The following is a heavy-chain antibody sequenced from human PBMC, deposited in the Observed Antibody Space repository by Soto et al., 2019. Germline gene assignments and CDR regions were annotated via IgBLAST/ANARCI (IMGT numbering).Heavy chain of an antibody. D-gene: IGHD3-3*01. CDR1: GFTFSSYW. CDR2: IKQDGSEK. J-gene: IGHJ6*02. V-gene: IGHV3-7*05. CDR3: ARDYDFWSGQNGMDV. Sequence: GGSLRLSCAASGFTFSSYWMSWVRQAPGKGLEWVANIKQDGSEKYYVDSVKGRFTISRDNAKNSLYLQMNSLRAEDTAVYYCARDYDFWSGQNGMDVWGQGTTVTVSS.